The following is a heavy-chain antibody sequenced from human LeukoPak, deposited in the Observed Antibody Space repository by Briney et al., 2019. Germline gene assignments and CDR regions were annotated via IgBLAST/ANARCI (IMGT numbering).Heavy chain of an antibody. Sequence: GGSLRLSRAASGFTFSSYSMNWVRQAPGKGLEWISGISSSAKYMKYADPVKGRFTISRDNAKHSLYLQMNSLRVEDTAVYFCAKEGDYCSSSGCYKRGTDYWGQGTLVSVS. CDR1: GFTFSSYS. J-gene: IGHJ4*02. CDR2: ISSSAKYM. CDR3: AKEGDYCSSSGCYKRGTDY. V-gene: IGHV3-21*01. D-gene: IGHD2-2*02.